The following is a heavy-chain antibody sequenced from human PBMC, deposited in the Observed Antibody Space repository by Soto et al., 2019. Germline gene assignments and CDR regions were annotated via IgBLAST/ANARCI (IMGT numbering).Heavy chain of an antibody. D-gene: IGHD6-13*01. CDR3: ASLYSIKDNGLDV. V-gene: IGHV4-59*01. CDR2: IYYRGRT. J-gene: IGHJ6*02. CDR1: GGSISSYS. Sequence: SETLSLTCAVPGGSISSYSWSWIRQSPGKGLEWIGNIYYRGRTNYNPSLKSRVTISVDTSKNQFSLKVRSVTAADTAVYYCASLYSIKDNGLDVWGQGTTVTVSS.